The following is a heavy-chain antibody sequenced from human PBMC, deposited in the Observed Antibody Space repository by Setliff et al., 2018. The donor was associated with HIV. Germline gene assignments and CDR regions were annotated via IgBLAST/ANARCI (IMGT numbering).Heavy chain of an antibody. Sequence: PGESLKISCAASGFTFSSYWMSWIRQAPGKGLEWVAIIYAGGRTKYYADSVKARFTISRDDSRNMLFLQINNLRADDTAFYYCAKDPTQVNGDYSGLYIDYWGQGTRVTVSS. V-gene: IGHV3-23*03. CDR3: AKDPTQVNGDYSGLYIDY. CDR2: IYAGGRTK. D-gene: IGHD4-17*01. J-gene: IGHJ4*02. CDR1: GFTFSSYW.